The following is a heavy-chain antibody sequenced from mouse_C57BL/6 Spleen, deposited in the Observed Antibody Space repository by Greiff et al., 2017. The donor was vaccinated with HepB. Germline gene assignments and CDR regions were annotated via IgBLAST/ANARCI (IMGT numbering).Heavy chain of an antibody. J-gene: IGHJ1*03. CDR3: ARSGPSNYWYFDV. Sequence: VQLQQSGAELVKPGASVKLSCKASGYTFTSYWMHWVKQRPGQGLEWIGMIHPNSGSTNYNEKFKSKATLTVDKSSSTAYMQLSSRTSEDSAVYYCARSGPSNYWYFDVWGTGTTVTVSS. CDR1: GYTFTSYW. D-gene: IGHD2-10*02. V-gene: IGHV1-64*01. CDR2: IHPNSGST.